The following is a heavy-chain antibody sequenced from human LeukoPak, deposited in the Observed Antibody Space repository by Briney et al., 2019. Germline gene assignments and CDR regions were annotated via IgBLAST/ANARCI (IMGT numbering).Heavy chain of an antibody. CDR3: ARGTKYSSSWYSALHPTFDY. CDR1: GFTFSSYG. D-gene: IGHD6-13*01. CDR2: IWYDGSNK. J-gene: IGHJ4*02. Sequence: PGRFLRLSCAASGFTFSSYGMHWVRQAPGKGLEWVAVIWYDGSNKYYADSVKGRFTISRDNSKNTLYLQMNSLRAEDTAVYYCARGTKYSSSWYSALHPTFDYWGQGTLVTVSS. V-gene: IGHV3-33*01.